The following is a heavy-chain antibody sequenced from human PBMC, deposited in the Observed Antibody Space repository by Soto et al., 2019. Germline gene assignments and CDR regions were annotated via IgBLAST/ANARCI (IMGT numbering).Heavy chain of an antibody. CDR3: ARDLVVDYGGNWNYYYGMDV. CDR1: GGTFSSYA. V-gene: IGHV1-69*13. J-gene: IGHJ6*02. D-gene: IGHD4-17*01. CDR2: IIPIFGTA. Sequence: SVKVSCKASGGTFSSYAISWVRQAPGQGLEWMGGIIPIFGTADYAQKFQGRVTITADESTSTAYMELSTLRAEDTAVYYCARDLVVDYGGNWNYYYGMDVWGQGTTVTVSS.